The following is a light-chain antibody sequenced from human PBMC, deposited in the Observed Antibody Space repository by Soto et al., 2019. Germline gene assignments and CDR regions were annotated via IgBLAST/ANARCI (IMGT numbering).Light chain of an antibody. J-gene: IGKJ1*01. CDR1: QSISSY. Sequence: VLTQSPGTLSLSPGERATLSCRASQSISSYVAWYQQNPGQAPRLLIYGASTRADGIADRFSGSGSGTDFTLSIRRLEPEDFAVYYCQQYGRSPRTFGQGTKVDIK. V-gene: IGKV3-20*01. CDR2: GAS. CDR3: QQYGRSPRT.